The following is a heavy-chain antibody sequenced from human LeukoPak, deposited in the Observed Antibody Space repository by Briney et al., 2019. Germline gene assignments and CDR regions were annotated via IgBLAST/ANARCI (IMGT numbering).Heavy chain of an antibody. Sequence: ASVKVSCKASGYTFTGYNMHWVRQAPGQGLEWMGWINPNSGGTNYAQKFQGRVTMTRDTSISPAYMELSRLRSDDTAVYYCARSRTGSGFLFDYWGQGTLVTVSS. D-gene: IGHD3-10*01. CDR2: INPNSGGT. V-gene: IGHV1-2*02. CDR3: ARSRTGSGFLFDY. J-gene: IGHJ4*02. CDR1: GYTFTGYN.